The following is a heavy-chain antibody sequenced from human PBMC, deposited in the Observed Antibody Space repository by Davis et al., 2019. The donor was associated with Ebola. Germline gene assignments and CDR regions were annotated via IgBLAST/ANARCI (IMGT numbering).Heavy chain of an antibody. CDR3: ARIISSYDHVWGSYRPLDYFDY. CDR2: ISNNIGTI. D-gene: IGHD3-16*02. CDR1: GFTFSDYY. V-gene: IGHV3-11*01. Sequence: PGGSLRLSCAASGFTFSDYYMSWIRQAPGKGLEWVSYISNNIGTIYYADSVKGRFTISRDNAKNLLYLQMNSLRAEDTAMYYCARIISSYDHVWGSYRPLDYFDYWGQGALVTVSS. J-gene: IGHJ4*02.